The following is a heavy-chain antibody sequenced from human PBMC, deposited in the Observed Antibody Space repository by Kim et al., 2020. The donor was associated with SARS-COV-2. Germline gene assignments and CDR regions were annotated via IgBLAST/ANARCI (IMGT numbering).Heavy chain of an antibody. Sequence: GGSLRLSCAASGFTFSNYEMNWVRQAPGKGLEWVSYISSSGSTIFQPDSVKGRFTISRDNAKNSLYLQMNSLRAEDTALYYCARVEDSAYDRTEGRDAFDIWGQGTLVTVSS. CDR3: ARVEDSAYDRTEGRDAFDI. D-gene: IGHD5-12*01. J-gene: IGHJ3*02. CDR2: ISSSGSTI. V-gene: IGHV3-48*03. CDR1: GFTFSNYE.